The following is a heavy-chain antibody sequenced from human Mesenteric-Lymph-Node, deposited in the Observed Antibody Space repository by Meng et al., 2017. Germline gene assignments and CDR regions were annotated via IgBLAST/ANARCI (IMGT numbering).Heavy chain of an antibody. V-gene: IGHV3-21*01. J-gene: IGHJ5*02. CDR3: ARGKAAAGPSGFDP. D-gene: IGHD6-13*01. CDR2: ISRSGSYK. Sequence: GESLKISCAASGFTFSSKNMKWVRQAPGKGLEWVSSISRSGSYKNYADLVRGRFTISRDNAKNSLYLQMNSLRAEDTAVYYCARGKAAAGPSGFDPWGQGTLVTVSS. CDR1: GFTFSSKN.